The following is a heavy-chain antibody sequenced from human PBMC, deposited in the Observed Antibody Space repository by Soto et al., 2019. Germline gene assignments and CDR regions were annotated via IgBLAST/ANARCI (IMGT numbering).Heavy chain of an antibody. V-gene: IGHV1-18*01. CDR2: ISAYNGNT. J-gene: IGHJ4*02. Sequence: QVQLVQSGVEVEKPGASVKVSCKASGYTFTSYGVSWVRQAPGQGLEWMGWISAYNGNTNYAQKFQGRATTTTSSATSTAYMQLRSLRSDVAAVYYCARDVTTVTTGGPDYWGQGTLVTVSS. D-gene: IGHD4-17*01. CDR1: GYTFTSYG. CDR3: ARDVTTVTTGGPDY.